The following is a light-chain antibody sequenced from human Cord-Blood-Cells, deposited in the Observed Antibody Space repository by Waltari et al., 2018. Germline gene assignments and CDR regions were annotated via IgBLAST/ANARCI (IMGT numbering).Light chain of an antibody. Sequence: QSALTQPASVSGSPGQSITISCTGTRSDVGGYNYVSWYQQHPGKAPNLMIYDVSNRPSGCANRFSGSKSGNTASLTISGLQAEDEADYYCSSYTSSSTLDVFGTGTKVTVL. CDR2: DVS. CDR1: RSDVGGYNY. CDR3: SSYTSSSTLDV. V-gene: IGLV2-14*01. J-gene: IGLJ1*01.